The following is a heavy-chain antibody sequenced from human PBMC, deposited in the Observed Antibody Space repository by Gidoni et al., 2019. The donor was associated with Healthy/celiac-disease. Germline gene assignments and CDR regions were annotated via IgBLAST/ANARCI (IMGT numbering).Heavy chain of an antibody. D-gene: IGHD2-15*01. Sequence: EVQLVESGGGLVKPGGSLGLSCAASGFTFSSYSMNWVRQAPGKGLGWVSSISSSSSYIYYADSVKGRFTISRDNAKNSLYLQMNSLRAEDTAVYYCAREGRNNGVVTPYFDYWGQGTLVTVSS. V-gene: IGHV3-21*01. J-gene: IGHJ4*02. CDR3: AREGRNNGVVTPYFDY. CDR2: ISSSSSYI. CDR1: GFTFSSYS.